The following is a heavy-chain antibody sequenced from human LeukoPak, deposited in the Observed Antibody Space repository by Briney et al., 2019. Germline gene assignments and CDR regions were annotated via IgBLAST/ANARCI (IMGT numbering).Heavy chain of an antibody. Sequence: GGSLRLSCAASGFTFSSYSMNWVRQAPGKGLEWVSSISSSSSYIYYADSVKGRFTISRDNAKNSLYLQMNSLRAEDTAVYYCARAAIAAAGVNWFDPWGQGTLVTVSS. J-gene: IGHJ5*02. CDR1: GFTFSSYS. D-gene: IGHD6-13*01. CDR3: ARAAIAAAGVNWFDP. V-gene: IGHV3-21*01. CDR2: ISSSSSYI.